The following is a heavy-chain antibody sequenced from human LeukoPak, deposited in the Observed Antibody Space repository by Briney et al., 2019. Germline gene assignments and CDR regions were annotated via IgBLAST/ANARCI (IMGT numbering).Heavy chain of an antibody. CDR1: GGSISSSGYY. D-gene: IGHD3-16*01. Sequence: ETLSLTCTVSGGSISSSGYYWGWIRQPPKKGLEWIGSIYYSGSTYYNPSLKSRVTISVDTSKNQFSLKLGSVTAADTAVYFCARGGTLRTFDYWGQGTLVTVSS. CDR2: IYYSGST. CDR3: ARGGTLRTFDY. V-gene: IGHV4-39*01. J-gene: IGHJ4*02.